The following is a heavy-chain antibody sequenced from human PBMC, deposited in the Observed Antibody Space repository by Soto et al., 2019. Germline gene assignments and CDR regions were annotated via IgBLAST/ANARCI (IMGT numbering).Heavy chain of an antibody. V-gene: IGHV3-74*01. Sequence: GGSLRLSCAASGFTFSNYWMLWVRQAPGKGLVWVSRINNDGTGIRYADSVKGRFTISRDNGKNTLYLQMNSLRVEDTAVYYCATSPSVPGNDWGQGTLVTVSS. J-gene: IGHJ4*02. D-gene: IGHD1-1*01. CDR2: INNDGTGI. CDR1: GFTFSNYW. CDR3: ATSPSVPGND.